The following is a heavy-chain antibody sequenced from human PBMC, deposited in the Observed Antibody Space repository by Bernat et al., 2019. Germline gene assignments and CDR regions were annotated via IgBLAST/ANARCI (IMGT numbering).Heavy chain of an antibody. D-gene: IGHD6-13*01. CDR1: GFTFSSYA. J-gene: IGHJ4*02. Sequence: QVRLVESGGGVVQPGRSLRLSCAASGFTFSSYAMHWVRQAPGKGLEWVAVISYDGSNKYYADSVKGRFTISRDNSKNTLYLQMNSLRAEDTAVYYCARDHMGRIPGTGDYWGQGTLVTVSS. CDR3: ARDHMGRIPGTGDY. V-gene: IGHV3-30-3*01. CDR2: ISYDGSNK.